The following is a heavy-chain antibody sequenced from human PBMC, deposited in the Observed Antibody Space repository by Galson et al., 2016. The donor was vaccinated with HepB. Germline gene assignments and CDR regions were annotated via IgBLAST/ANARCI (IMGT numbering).Heavy chain of an antibody. CDR2: INPSGGTI. CDR3: ARDWAYGGTSLVYNYYGIDV. V-gene: IGHV1-46*01. D-gene: IGHD4-23*01. CDR1: GYTFTSYY. J-gene: IGHJ6*02. Sequence: SVKVSCKASGYTFTSYYIHWVRQAPGQGLEWMAIINPSGGTITYAQKFQGRVTLTMDTSTSTAYMELNTLRSEDTAVYYCARDWAYGGTSLVYNYYGIDVWGQGSTVTVSS.